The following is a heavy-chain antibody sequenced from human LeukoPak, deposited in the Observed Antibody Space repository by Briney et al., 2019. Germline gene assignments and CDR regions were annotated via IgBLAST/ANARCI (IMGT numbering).Heavy chain of an antibody. CDR3: ARGAYNWNDPMAFDI. CDR2: MNPNSGNT. Sequence: ASVKVSCKASGYTFTSYDINWVRQATGQGLEWMGWMNPNSGNTGYAQKFQGRVTMTRNTSVSTAYTELSSLRSEDTAVYYCARGAYNWNDPMAFDIWGQGTMVTVSS. CDR1: GYTFTSYD. V-gene: IGHV1-8*01. D-gene: IGHD1-1*01. J-gene: IGHJ3*02.